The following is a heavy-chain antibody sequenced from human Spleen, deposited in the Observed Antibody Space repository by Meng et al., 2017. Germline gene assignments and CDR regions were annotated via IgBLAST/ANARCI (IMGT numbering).Heavy chain of an antibody. V-gene: IGHV4-39*07. CDR1: GDSVKSDSSY. D-gene: IGHD4-23*01. Sequence: GSLRLSCTVSGDSVKSDSSYWTWIRRPPGKGLEWIGSIYYSGSTYYNPSLKSRVTISVDTSKNQFSLKLSSVTAADTAVYYCARGLVGGNADYWGQGTLVTVSS. CDR3: ARGLVGGNADY. CDR2: IYYSGST. J-gene: IGHJ4*02.